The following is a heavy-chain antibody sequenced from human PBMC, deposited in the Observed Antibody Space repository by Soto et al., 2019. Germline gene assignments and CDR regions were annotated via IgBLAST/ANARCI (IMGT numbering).Heavy chain of an antibody. J-gene: IGHJ5*02. Sequence: GGSLRLSYAASGFTFSSYSMNWVRQAPGKGLEWVSSISSSSSYIYYADSVKGRFTISRDNAKNSLYLQMNSLRAEDTAVYYCARDSSSVVPNNWFDPWGQGTLVTVSS. CDR3: ARDSSSVVPNNWFDP. D-gene: IGHD2-2*01. CDR1: GFTFSSYS. V-gene: IGHV3-21*01. CDR2: ISSSSSYI.